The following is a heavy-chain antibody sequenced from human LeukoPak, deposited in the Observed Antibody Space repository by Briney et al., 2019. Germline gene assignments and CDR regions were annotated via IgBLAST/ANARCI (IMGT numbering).Heavy chain of an antibody. D-gene: IGHD3-22*01. Sequence: ASVNVSCQASGGTFSSYAISWVRQAPGQGLEWMGGIISIFGTANYAHNFQGRVTITADKSTSTAYMELSSLRPEDTAVYYCARDPALYYYDSSGPPFLDWGQGTLVTVSS. CDR1: GGTFSSYA. CDR3: ARDPALYYYDSSGPPFLD. CDR2: IISIFGTA. J-gene: IGHJ4*02. V-gene: IGHV1-69*06.